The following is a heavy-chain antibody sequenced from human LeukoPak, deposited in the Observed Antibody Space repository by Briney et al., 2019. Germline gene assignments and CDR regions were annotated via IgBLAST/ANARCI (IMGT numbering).Heavy chain of an antibody. CDR1: GFTVSSNY. J-gene: IGHJ6*02. D-gene: IGHD6-13*01. Sequence: PGGSLRLSCAASGFTVSSNYMSWVRQAPGKGLEWVSVIYSGGSTYYADSVKGRFTISRDNSKNTLHLQMNSLRAEDTAVYYCARDTGGGSSWYPMGYYYYGMDVWGQGTTVTVSS. CDR3: ARDTGGGSSWYPMGYYYYGMDV. V-gene: IGHV3-66*01. CDR2: IYSGGST.